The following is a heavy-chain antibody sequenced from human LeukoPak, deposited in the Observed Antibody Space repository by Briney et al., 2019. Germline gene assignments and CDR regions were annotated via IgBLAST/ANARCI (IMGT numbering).Heavy chain of an antibody. CDR3: ARAGTAMVKYYYGMDV. CDR1: GGSFSGYY. D-gene: IGHD5-18*01. CDR2: INHSGST. J-gene: IGHJ6*02. V-gene: IGHV4-34*01. Sequence: SETLSPTCAVYGGSFSGYYWSWIRQPPGKGLEWIGEINHSGSTNYNPSLKSRVTISIDTSKNQFSLKLSSVTAADTAVYYCARAGTAMVKYYYGMDVWGQGTTVTVSS.